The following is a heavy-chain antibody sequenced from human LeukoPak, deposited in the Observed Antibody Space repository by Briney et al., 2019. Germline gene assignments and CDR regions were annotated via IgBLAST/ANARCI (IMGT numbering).Heavy chain of an antibody. J-gene: IGHJ5*02. D-gene: IGHD4-17*01. Sequence: GGSLRLSCAASGFMFSKSWMHWVRQVPGKGLVWVARIYNDGSTTNYADSVKGRFTISGDNAANTLFLQMSSLRAEDTAVYYCAREKDDHGDPGPLDAWGQGDLVTVSS. V-gene: IGHV3-74*01. CDR2: IYNDGSTT. CDR3: AREKDDHGDPGPLDA. CDR1: GFMFSKSW.